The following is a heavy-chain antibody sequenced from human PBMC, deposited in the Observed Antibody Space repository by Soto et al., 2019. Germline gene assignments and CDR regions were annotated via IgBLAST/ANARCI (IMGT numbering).Heavy chain of an antibody. J-gene: IGHJ6*02. CDR1: GYTFTSYD. Sequence: GASVKVSCKASGYTFTSYDINWVRQATGQGLEWMGWMNPNSGNTGYAQKFQGRVTMTRNTSISTAYMELSSLRSEDTAVYYCARPXYDFWSGYSGYYYGMDVWGQGTTVTVSS. V-gene: IGHV1-8*01. CDR3: ARPXYDFWSGYSGYYYGMDV. D-gene: IGHD3-3*01. CDR2: MNPNSGNT.